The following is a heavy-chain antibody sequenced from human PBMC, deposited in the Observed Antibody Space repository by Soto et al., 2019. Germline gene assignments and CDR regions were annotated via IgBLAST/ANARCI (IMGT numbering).Heavy chain of an antibody. CDR3: ALSSDYYYYYGMDV. V-gene: IGHV4-34*01. J-gene: IGHJ6*02. CDR1: GGSFSGYY. Sequence: PSETLSLTCAVYGGSFSGYYWSWIRQPPGKGLEWIGEINHSGSTNYNPSLKSRVTISVDTSKNQFSLKLSSVTAADTAVYYCALSSDYYYYYGMDVWGQGTTVTVSS. D-gene: IGHD6-6*01. CDR2: INHSGST.